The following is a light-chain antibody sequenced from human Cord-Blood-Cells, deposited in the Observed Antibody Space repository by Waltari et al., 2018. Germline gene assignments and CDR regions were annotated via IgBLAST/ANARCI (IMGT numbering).Light chain of an antibody. J-gene: IGKJ1*01. CDR3: QQYNSYRT. CDR2: DAS. CDR1: QSISSW. Sequence: DIQLAQSPSILSASVGDRVTITCRASQSISSWLAWYQQKPGKAPKLLIYDASSLESGSPSRFSGSGSGTEFTLTISSLQPDDFATYYCQQYNSYRTFGQGTKVEIK. V-gene: IGKV1-5*01.